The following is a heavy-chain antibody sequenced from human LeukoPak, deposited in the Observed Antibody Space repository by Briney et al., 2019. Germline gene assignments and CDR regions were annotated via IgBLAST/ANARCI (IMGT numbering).Heavy chain of an antibody. V-gene: IGHV4-38-2*02. CDR1: GGSISTYY. D-gene: IGHD4-17*01. CDR2: IYHSGST. Sequence: SETLSLTCSVSGGSISTYYWVWIRQPPGKGLEWIGSIYHSGSTYYNPSLKSRVTISVDTSKNQFSLKLSSVTAADTAVYYCARVHDYGDYLWFDPWGQGTLVTVSS. CDR3: ARVHDYGDYLWFDP. J-gene: IGHJ5*02.